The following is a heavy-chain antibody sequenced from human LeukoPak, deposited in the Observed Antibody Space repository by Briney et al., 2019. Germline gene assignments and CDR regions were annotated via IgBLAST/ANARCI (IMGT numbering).Heavy chain of an antibody. V-gene: IGHV3-53*04. D-gene: IGHD6-13*01. CDR2: IYSGGST. J-gene: IGHJ5*02. Sequence: GGSLRLSCAASGFTVSSNYMSWVRQAPGKGLEWVSVIYSGGSTYYADSVKGRFTISRHNSKNTLYLQMNSLRAEDTAVYYCARDIRVAAACTDWFDPWGQGTLVTVSS. CDR3: ARDIRVAAACTDWFDP. CDR1: GFTVSSNY.